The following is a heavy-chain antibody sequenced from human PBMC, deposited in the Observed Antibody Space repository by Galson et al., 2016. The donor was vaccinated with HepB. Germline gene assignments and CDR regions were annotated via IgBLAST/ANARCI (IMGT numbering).Heavy chain of an antibody. D-gene: IGHD1-26*01. CDR1: GFTFNNYG. V-gene: IGHV3-23*01. Sequence: SLRLSCAASGFTFNNYGMTWARQAPGKGLEVVSSISRSGDSTDYADSVKGRFTISRDNSKNTLSLQMNSLRAEDTAVYYCVQGSTAPAVWGKGTTVTVSS. CDR3: VQGSTAPAV. CDR2: ISRSGDST. J-gene: IGHJ6*04.